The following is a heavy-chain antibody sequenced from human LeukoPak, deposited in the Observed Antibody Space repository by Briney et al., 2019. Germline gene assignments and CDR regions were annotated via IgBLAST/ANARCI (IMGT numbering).Heavy chain of an antibody. CDR2: IYYSGST. Sequence: PSETLSLTCTVSGGSISSYYWSRIRQPPGKGLEWIGYIYYSGSTNYNPSLKSRVTISVDTSKNQFSLKLSSVTAADTAVYYCARVGGKYDAFDIWGQGTMVTVSS. D-gene: IGHD4-23*01. CDR1: GGSISSYY. CDR3: ARVGGKYDAFDI. J-gene: IGHJ3*02. V-gene: IGHV4-59*01.